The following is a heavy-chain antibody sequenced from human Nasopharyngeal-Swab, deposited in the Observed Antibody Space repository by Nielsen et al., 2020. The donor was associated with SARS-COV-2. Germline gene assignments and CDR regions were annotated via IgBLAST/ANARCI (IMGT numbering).Heavy chain of an antibody. V-gene: IGHV3-15*01. Sequence: GESLKISCAASGFTFSNAWMSLVRQAPGKGLEWVGRIKSKTDGGTTDYAAPVKGRFTISRDDSKNTLYLQMNSLKTEDTAVYYCTTAIAPAFDIWGQGTMVTVS. J-gene: IGHJ3*02. CDR2: IKSKTDGGTT. CDR3: TTAIAPAFDI. CDR1: GFTFSNAW. D-gene: IGHD6-13*01.